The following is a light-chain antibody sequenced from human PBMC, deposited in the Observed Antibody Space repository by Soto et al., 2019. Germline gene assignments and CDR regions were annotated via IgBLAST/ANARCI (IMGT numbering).Light chain of an antibody. V-gene: IGKV1D-13*01. J-gene: IGKJ1*01. CDR3: QQYNNWPWT. CDR1: QSISTY. Sequence: IQMTQSPSSVSASVGDRVTITCRASQSISTYLHWYQQKPGKAPKLLIYDASSLESGVPSRFSGSGSGTDFTLTISSLQSEDFAVYYCQQYNNWPWTFGQGTKVDI. CDR2: DAS.